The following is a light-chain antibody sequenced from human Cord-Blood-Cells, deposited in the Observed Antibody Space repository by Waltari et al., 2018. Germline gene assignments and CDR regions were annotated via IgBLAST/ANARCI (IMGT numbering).Light chain of an antibody. J-gene: IGKJ2*01. Sequence: DIQMTQSPSSLSASAGDRVTITCRASQSISSYLNWYQQKPGKAPKLLIYAASSLQSGVPSRFSCSGSWTDFTLTISSLQPEDFATYYCQQSYSTPYTFGQGTKLEIK. CDR1: QSISSY. V-gene: IGKV1-39*01. CDR2: AAS. CDR3: QQSYSTPYT.